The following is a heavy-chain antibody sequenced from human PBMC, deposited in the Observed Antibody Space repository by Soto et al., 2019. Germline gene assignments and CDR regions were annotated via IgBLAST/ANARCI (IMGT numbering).Heavy chain of an antibody. Sequence: QVQLVESGGGLVKPGGSLRLSCAASGFTFSDYYMSWIRQAPGKGLEWVSYISSSSSYTNYADSVKGRFTISRDNAKNSLYLQMNSLRAEDTAVYYCAGAGGDYDYYYGMDVWGQGTTVTVSS. CDR3: AGAGGDYDYYYGMDV. V-gene: IGHV3-11*06. D-gene: IGHD4-17*01. CDR2: ISSSSSYT. J-gene: IGHJ6*02. CDR1: GFTFSDYY.